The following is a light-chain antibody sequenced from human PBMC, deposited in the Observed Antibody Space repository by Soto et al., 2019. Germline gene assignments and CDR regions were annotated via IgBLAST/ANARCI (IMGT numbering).Light chain of an antibody. CDR1: QGIRND. CDR3: QQYNIFSRT. CDR2: DAS. J-gene: IGKJ1*01. V-gene: IGKV1-13*02. Sequence: AIQMTQSPSSLSASVGDRVTITCRASQGIRNDLGWYQQKPGKAPKLLIYDASNLGSGVPSRFSGSGSGTDFTLTISGLQPDDFATYYCQQYNIFSRTFGQGTKVDIK.